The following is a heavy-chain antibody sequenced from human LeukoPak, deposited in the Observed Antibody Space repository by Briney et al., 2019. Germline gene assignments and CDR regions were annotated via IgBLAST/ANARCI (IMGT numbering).Heavy chain of an antibody. CDR3: ATQLNYYYGSGSPGIFDY. Sequence: GASVKVSCKASGGTFSSYAISWVRQAPGQGLEWMGRIIPIFGTANYAQKFQGRVTITTDESTSTASMELSSLRSEDTAMYYCATQLNYYYGSGSPGIFDYWGQGTLVTVSS. D-gene: IGHD3-10*01. CDR1: GGTFSSYA. J-gene: IGHJ4*02. CDR2: IIPIFGTA. V-gene: IGHV1-69*05.